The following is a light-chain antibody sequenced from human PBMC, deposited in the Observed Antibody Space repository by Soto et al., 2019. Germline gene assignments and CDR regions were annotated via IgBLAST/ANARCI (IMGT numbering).Light chain of an antibody. V-gene: IGKV3-20*01. CDR3: QQYGSSPPWT. CDR1: ESVSSSY. Sequence: EIVLTQSPGTLSLSPGEIATLSCRASESVSSSYLAWYQQKPGQAPRLLIFGASSRATGTPDRFSGSGSGTDLTLTISRLETEDFAVYYCQQYGSSPPWTFGQGTEVEIK. CDR2: GAS. J-gene: IGKJ1*01.